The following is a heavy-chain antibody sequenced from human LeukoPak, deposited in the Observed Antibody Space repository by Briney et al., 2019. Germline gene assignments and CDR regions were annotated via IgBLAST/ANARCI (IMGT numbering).Heavy chain of an antibody. CDR3: AKRVAAAGIFDY. V-gene: IGHV4-30-2*01. Sequence: SQTLSLTCTVSAGSTSIGGYYWSWIRQPPGKGLEWIGYIYQSGSTYYTPSLESRVTISVDRSKNQFSLRLSSVTAADTAVYYCAKRVAAAGIFDYWGQGTLVTVSS. CDR2: IYQSGST. D-gene: IGHD6-13*01. CDR1: AGSTSIGGYY. J-gene: IGHJ4*02.